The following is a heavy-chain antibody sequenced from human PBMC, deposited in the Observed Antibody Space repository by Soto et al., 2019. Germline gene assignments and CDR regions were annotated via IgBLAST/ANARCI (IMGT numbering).Heavy chain of an antibody. Sequence: GASVKVSCKASGYFFTSYGITWVRQAPGQGLEWMGWISPYNGNTKYAQNFQGRVTMTTDTSTSTAYMEVTRLRSDDPAVYYRARDFGSDLSVPGAVFDYWGQGTLVTVSS. V-gene: IGHV1-18*04. CDR3: ARDFGSDLSVPGAVFDY. J-gene: IGHJ4*02. CDR1: GYFFTSYG. CDR2: ISPYNGNT. D-gene: IGHD3-3*01.